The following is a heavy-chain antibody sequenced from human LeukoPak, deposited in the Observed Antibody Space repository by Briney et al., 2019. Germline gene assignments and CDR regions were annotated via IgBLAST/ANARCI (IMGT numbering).Heavy chain of an antibody. CDR1: GASISSGDYY. V-gene: IGHV4-30-4*01. D-gene: IGHD3-10*01. J-gene: IGHJ4*02. Sequence: PSETLSLTCTVSGASISSGDYYWSWIRQPPGKGLEWIGYIYYSGSTYYNSSLKSRVTISLDTSKNQFSLKLNSVTAADTAVYYCAREYYYGSGSARAFDLWGQGTLVTVSS. CDR3: AREYYYGSGSARAFDL. CDR2: IYYSGST.